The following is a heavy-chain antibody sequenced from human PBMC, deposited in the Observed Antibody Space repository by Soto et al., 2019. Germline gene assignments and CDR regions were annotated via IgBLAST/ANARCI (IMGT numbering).Heavy chain of an antibody. CDR2: IYYSGST. J-gene: IGHJ3*02. V-gene: IGHV4-59*08. CDR1: GGSISSYY. Sequence: SEALSLTCTVSGGSISSYYWSWIRQPPGKGLEWIGYIYYSGSTNYNPSLKSRVTISVDTSKNQFSLKLSSVTAADTAVYYCARRLYKSGAFDIWGQGTMVTVSS. D-gene: IGHD3-10*01. CDR3: ARRLYKSGAFDI.